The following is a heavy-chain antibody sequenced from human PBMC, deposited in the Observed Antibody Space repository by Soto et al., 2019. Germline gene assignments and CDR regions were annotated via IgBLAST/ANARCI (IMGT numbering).Heavy chain of an antibody. D-gene: IGHD3-22*01. CDR3: ARDSKDDSSGYYGGFDY. CDR1: EFIFSNYG. Sequence: VHLVESGGGVVQPGRSLRLSCAASEFIFSNYGMHWVRQAPGKGLEWVASIYYDGSNKYYADSVKGRFTISRDNSRNTLYLQMNSLRAEDTAVYYCARDSKDDSSGYYGGFDYWGQGTLVAVSS. V-gene: IGHV3-33*01. CDR2: IYYDGSNK. J-gene: IGHJ4*02.